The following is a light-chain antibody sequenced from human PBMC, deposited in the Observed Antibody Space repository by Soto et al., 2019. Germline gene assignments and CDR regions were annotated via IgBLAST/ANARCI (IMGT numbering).Light chain of an antibody. Sequence: EIVLTQSPATLSLSPGERATLSCRASQSVSSYLAWYQQKPGQAPRLLIYGASSRATGIPDRFSGSGSGTDFTLIISRLDPEDFAVYYCQQYGSSPVTFGQGTRLEIK. CDR2: GAS. CDR1: QSVSSY. J-gene: IGKJ5*01. V-gene: IGKV3-20*01. CDR3: QQYGSSPVT.